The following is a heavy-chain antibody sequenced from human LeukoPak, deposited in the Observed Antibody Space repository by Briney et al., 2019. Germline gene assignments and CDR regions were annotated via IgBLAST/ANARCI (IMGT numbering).Heavy chain of an antibody. Sequence: TLSLTCAVSGGSISSGGYSWSWIRQPPGKGLEWIGYIYHSGSTYYNPSLKSRVTISVDRSKNQFSLKLSSVTAADTAVYYCARDNEWLLNAFDIWGQGTMVTVSS. J-gene: IGHJ3*02. D-gene: IGHD3-3*01. CDR2: IYHSGST. CDR3: ARDNEWLLNAFDI. V-gene: IGHV4-30-2*01. CDR1: GGSISSGGYS.